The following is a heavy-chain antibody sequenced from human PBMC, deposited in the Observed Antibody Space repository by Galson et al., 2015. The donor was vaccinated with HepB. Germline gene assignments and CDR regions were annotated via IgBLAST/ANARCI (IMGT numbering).Heavy chain of an antibody. J-gene: IGHJ6*02. CDR1: GYTFTSYG. CDR2: ISAYNGNT. D-gene: IGHD6-13*01. V-gene: IGHV1-18*04. Sequence: SVKVSCKASGYTFTSYGISWVRQAPGQGLEWMGWISAYNGNTNYAQKVQGRVTMTTDTSTSTAYMELRSLRSDDTAVYYCARDVAAAGTFYYYGMDVWGQGTTVTVSS. CDR3: ARDVAAAGTFYYYGMDV.